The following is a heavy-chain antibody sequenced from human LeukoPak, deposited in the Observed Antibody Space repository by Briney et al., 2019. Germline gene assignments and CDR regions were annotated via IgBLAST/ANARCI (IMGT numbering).Heavy chain of an antibody. D-gene: IGHD3-3*01. CDR2: IIPIFGTA. J-gene: IGHJ4*02. CDR1: GGTFSSYA. Sequence: SVKVSCKASGGTFSSYAISWVRQAPGQGLEWMGGIIPIFGTANYAQKFQGRVTITADKSTSTAYMELSSLRSEDTAVYYCARVSPEWFVFDYWGQGTLVTVSS. CDR3: ARVSPEWFVFDY. V-gene: IGHV1-69*06.